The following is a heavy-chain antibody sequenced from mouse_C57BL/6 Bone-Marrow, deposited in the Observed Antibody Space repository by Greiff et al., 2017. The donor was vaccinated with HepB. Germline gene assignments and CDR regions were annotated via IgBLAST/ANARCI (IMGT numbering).Heavy chain of an antibody. CDR2: INPYNGGT. V-gene: IGHV1-19*01. Sequence: LVESGPVLVKPGASVKMSCKASGYTFTDYYMNWVKQSHGKSLEWIGVINPYNGGTSYNQKFKGKATLTVDKSSSTAYMELNSLTSEDSAVYYCARYGNYEAMDYWGQGTSVTVSS. CDR1: GYTFTDYY. D-gene: IGHD2-1*01. CDR3: ARYGNYEAMDY. J-gene: IGHJ4*01.